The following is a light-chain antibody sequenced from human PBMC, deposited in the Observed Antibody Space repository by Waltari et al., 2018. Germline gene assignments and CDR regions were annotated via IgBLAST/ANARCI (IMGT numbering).Light chain of an antibody. J-gene: IGKJ1*01. CDR2: AAS. CDR3: LQDYNYPWT. V-gene: IGKV1-6*01. CDR1: QGIRND. Sequence: AIQMTQSPSSLSASVGDRVTITCRASQGIRNDLGWYQQKPGKAPKLLSYAASSLQGGGPSRFSGSGSGTDFTLTISSLQPEDFATYYCLQDYNYPWTFGQGTKVEIK.